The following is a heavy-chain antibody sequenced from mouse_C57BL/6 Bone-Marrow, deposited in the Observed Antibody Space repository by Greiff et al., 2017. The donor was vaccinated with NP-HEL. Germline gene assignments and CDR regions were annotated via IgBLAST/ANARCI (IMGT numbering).Heavy chain of an antibody. CDR1: GFTFSSYG. Sequence: DVKLVESGGDLVKPGGSLKLSCAASGFTFSSYGMSWVRQTPDKRLEWVATISSGGSYTYYPDSVKGRFTISRDNAKNTLYLQMSSLKSEDTAMYYCARDYGSFAYWGQGTLVTVSA. V-gene: IGHV5-6*02. CDR3: ARDYGSFAY. D-gene: IGHD1-1*01. J-gene: IGHJ3*01. CDR2: ISSGGSYT.